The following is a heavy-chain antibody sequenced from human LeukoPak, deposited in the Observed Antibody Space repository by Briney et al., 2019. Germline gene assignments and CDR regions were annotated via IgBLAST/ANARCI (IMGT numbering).Heavy chain of an antibody. CDR3: ARDGIAADANPHYYYGMDV. Sequence: PGRSLRLSCAASGFTFSSYGMHWVRQAPGKGLEWVAVIWYDGSNKYYADSVKGRLTIYRDNSKNTLYLQMNSLRAEDTAVYYCARDGIAADANPHYYYGMDVWGQGTTVTVSS. D-gene: IGHD6-13*01. J-gene: IGHJ6*02. V-gene: IGHV3-33*01. CDR1: GFTFSSYG. CDR2: IWYDGSNK.